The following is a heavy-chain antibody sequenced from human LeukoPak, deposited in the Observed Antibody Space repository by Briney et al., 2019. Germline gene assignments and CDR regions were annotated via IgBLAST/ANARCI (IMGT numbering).Heavy chain of an antibody. CDR1: GFTFRRYA. J-gene: IGHJ4*02. D-gene: IGHD3-10*01. Sequence: GGSLRLSCAASGFTFRRYAMSWVRQAPGKGLEWVSAISGSGGSTYYADSVKGRFTISRDNSKNTLYLQMNSLRAEDTAVYYCAKDPLLWFGYLAGSCYWGQGTLVTVSS. CDR3: AKDPLLWFGYLAGSCY. V-gene: IGHV3-23*01. CDR2: ISGSGGST.